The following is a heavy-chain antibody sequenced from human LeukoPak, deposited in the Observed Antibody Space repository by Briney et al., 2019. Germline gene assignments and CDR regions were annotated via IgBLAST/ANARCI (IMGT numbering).Heavy chain of an antibody. J-gene: IGHJ4*02. CDR2: IKSKTDGGTT. CDR3: TTTRYYDILTGSPPDY. D-gene: IGHD3-9*01. Sequence: KPGGSLRLSCAASGFTVSSNYMSWVRQAPGKGLEWVGRIKSKTDGGTTDYAAPVKGRFTISRDDSKNTLYLQMNSLKTEDTAVYYCTTTRYYDILTGSPPDYWGQGTLVTVSS. CDR1: GFTVSSNY. V-gene: IGHV3-15*01.